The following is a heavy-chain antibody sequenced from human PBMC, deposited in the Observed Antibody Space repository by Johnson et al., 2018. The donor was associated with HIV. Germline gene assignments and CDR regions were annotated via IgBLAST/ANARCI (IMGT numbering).Heavy chain of an antibody. V-gene: IGHV3-20*04. CDR1: GFTLDDYG. J-gene: IGHJ3*02. CDR3: AGVAGVKWERRGGAFDI. D-gene: IGHD1-26*01. Sequence: VQLVESGGGVVLPGGSLRLPCAASGFTLDDYGMSWVRQAPGKGLEWVPGINWHGGSTGYADSVKGRFIISRDNAKNSLYLQMNSLRAEDTALYYCAGVAGVKWERRGGAFDIWGQGTMVTVSS. CDR2: INWHGGST.